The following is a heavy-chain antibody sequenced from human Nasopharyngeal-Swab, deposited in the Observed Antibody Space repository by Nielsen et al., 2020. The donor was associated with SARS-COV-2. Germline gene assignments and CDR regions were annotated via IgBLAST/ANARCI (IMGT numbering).Heavy chain of an antibody. CDR3: ARGYSYGLAY. D-gene: IGHD5-18*01. CDR1: GYTFTNHF. Sequence: ASVTVSCQASGYTFTNHFMHWVRQAPGQGLEWMGMINPSGGSTGYAQNFQGRVTVTRDTSTSTVYMELSSLSSEDTAVYYCARGYSYGLAYWGQGTLVTVSP. V-gene: IGHV1-46*01. J-gene: IGHJ4*02. CDR2: INPSGGST.